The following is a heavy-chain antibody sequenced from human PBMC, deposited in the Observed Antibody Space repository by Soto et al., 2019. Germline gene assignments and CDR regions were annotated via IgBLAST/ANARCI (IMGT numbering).Heavy chain of an antibody. Sequence: SETLSLTCGVYGGSFSGYYWSWIRQPPGKGLEWIGETNDSGVTNYNPSLKSRITMSVDTSKNQFSLNLSYVTAADTAVYYCARGPYYDFWRGNYYYYYAMDVWGRGTTVTVSS. CDR1: GGSFSGYY. J-gene: IGHJ6*02. CDR3: ARGPYYDFWRGNYYYYYAMDV. D-gene: IGHD3-3*01. CDR2: TNDSGVT. V-gene: IGHV4-34*01.